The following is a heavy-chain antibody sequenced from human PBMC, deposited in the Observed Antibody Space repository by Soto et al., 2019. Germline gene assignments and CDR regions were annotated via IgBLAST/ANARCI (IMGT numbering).Heavy chain of an antibody. J-gene: IGHJ6*02. D-gene: IGHD3-10*01. Sequence: GGSLRLSCAASGFTFSSYGMHWVRQAPGKGLEWVAVIWYDGSNKYYADSVKGRFTISRDNSKNTLYLQMNSLRAEDTAVYYCARGLLWFGASYGMDVWGQGTTVTVSS. CDR1: GFTFSSYG. CDR3: ARGLLWFGASYGMDV. CDR2: IWYDGSNK. V-gene: IGHV3-33*01.